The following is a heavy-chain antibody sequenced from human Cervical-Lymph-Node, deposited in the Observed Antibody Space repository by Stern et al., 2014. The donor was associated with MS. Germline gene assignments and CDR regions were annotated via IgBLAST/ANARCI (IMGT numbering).Heavy chain of an antibody. Sequence: EVQLVESGGGLIQPGGSLRLSCAASGFTVSINYMYWVRQAPGKGLEWVSYLDAGGTTKYANSVKGRFTISRDNSKNSLFLQMNSLRVDDTAVYFCARAATGSLLDYWGQGTLVTVSS. V-gene: IGHV3-53*01. J-gene: IGHJ4*02. D-gene: IGHD6-13*01. CDR2: LDAGGTT. CDR1: GFTVSINY. CDR3: ARAATGSLLDY.